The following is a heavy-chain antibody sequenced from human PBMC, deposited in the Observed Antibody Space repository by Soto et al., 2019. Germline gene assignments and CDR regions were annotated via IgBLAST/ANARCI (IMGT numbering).Heavy chain of an antibody. CDR1: GYTFTGYY. J-gene: IGHJ5*02. CDR2: INPNSGGT. D-gene: IGHD2-15*01. Sequence: GASVKVSCKASGYTFTGYYMHWVRQAPGQGLEWMGWINPNSGGTNYAQKFQGRVTMTRDTSISTAYMELSRLRSDDTAVYYCARARGYCSGGSCTSGWFDPWGQGTLVTVSS. V-gene: IGHV1-2*02. CDR3: ARARGYCSGGSCTSGWFDP.